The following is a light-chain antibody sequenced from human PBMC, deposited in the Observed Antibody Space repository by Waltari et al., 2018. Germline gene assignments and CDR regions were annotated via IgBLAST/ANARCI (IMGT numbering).Light chain of an antibody. CDR3: HQYGSPPRT. Sequence: ENVLTQSPGTLSLSPGERVSLSCRASETVNNNYLAWYQQKPGQAPRLLIYDVFKRATSIPDRFSGSGSGTDFTLTISRLEPEDFAVYYCHQYGSPPRTFGQGTKVDI. CDR1: ETVNNNY. J-gene: IGKJ1*01. CDR2: DVF. V-gene: IGKV3-20*01.